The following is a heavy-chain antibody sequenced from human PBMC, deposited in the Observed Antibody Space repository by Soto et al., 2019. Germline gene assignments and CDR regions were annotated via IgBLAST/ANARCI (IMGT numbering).Heavy chain of an antibody. CDR2: ISSRSGTI. J-gene: IGHJ3*01. CDR3: ARDPPPGIAEANDVFDF. V-gene: IGHV3-48*01. Sequence: GGSLRLSCEASGFTFSDYSMDWVRQAPGKGLEWLSYISSRSGTIYYADSVKGRFTISRDNAKNSLYLQMNSLRAEDTAVYYSARDPPPGIAEANDVFDFWGKGTVVTVPS. D-gene: IGHD6-25*01. CDR1: GFTFSDYS.